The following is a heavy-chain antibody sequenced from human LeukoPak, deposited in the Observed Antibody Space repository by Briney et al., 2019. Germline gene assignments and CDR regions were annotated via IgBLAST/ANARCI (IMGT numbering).Heavy chain of an antibody. D-gene: IGHD5-18*01. Sequence: GESLKTSCKGSGYSFTSYWIGWVRQMPGKGLEWMGIIYPGDSDTRYSPSFQGQVTISADKSISTAYLQWSSLKASDTAMYYCARRGYSYGWSLDFWGQGTLVTVSS. CDR2: IYPGDSDT. CDR1: GYSFTSYW. V-gene: IGHV5-51*01. CDR3: ARRGYSYGWSLDF. J-gene: IGHJ4*02.